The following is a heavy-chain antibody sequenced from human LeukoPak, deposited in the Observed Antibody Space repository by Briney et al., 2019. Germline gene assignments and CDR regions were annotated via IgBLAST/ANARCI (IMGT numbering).Heavy chain of an antibody. CDR3: ARNSVRDAFDI. CDR1: GYTFTSYY. J-gene: IGHJ3*02. D-gene: IGHD3-10*02. Sequence: ASVKASCKASGYTFTSYYMHWVRQAPGQGLEWMGIINPSGGSTSYAQKFQGRVTMTRDTSTSTVYMELSSLRSEDTAVYYCARNSVRDAFDIWGQGTMVTVSS. V-gene: IGHV1-46*01. CDR2: INPSGGST.